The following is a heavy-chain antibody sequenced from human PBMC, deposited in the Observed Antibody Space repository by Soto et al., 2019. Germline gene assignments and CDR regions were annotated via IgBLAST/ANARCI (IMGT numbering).Heavy chain of an antibody. CDR1: GGSFSGHF. J-gene: IGHJ4*02. CDR2: INHSGSA. CDR3: AGWAVGIMIFGVPKDY. Sequence: SETLSLTCLVYGGSFSGHFWSWIRQPPGKGLEWIGEINHSGSANYNPSLKSRVTISVDTSKNQFSLKLTSVTAADTAVYYCAGWAVGIMIFGVPKDYWSQGTQVTVPS. V-gene: IGHV4-34*01. D-gene: IGHD3-3*01.